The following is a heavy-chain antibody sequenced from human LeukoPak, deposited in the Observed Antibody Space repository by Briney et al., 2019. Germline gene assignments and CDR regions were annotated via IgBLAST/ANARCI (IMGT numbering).Heavy chain of an antibody. CDR2: IYYSGST. CDR1: GGSISSSSYY. D-gene: IGHD2-21*02. Sequence: PSETLSLTCTVSGGSISSSSYYWGWIRQPPGKGLEWIGGIYYSGSTYYNPSLKSRVTISVDTSKNQFSLKLSSVTAADTAVYYCARDRGAYCGGDCYLGFDYWGRGTLVTVSS. CDR3: ARDRGAYCGGDCYLGFDY. V-gene: IGHV4-39*02. J-gene: IGHJ4*01.